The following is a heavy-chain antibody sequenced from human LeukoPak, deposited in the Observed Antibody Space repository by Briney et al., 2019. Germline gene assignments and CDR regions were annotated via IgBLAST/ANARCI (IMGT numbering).Heavy chain of an antibody. CDR3: ARGKWELPFDY. V-gene: IGHV3-30-3*01. CDR2: ISYDGSNK. D-gene: IGHD1-26*01. Sequence: GRSLRLSCAAAGFTFSSYAMHWVRQAPGKGLEWVAVISYDGSNKYYADSVKGRFTISRANSKNTLYLQMNSLRAEDTAVYYCARGKWELPFDYWGQGTLVTVSS. J-gene: IGHJ4*02. CDR1: GFTFSSYA.